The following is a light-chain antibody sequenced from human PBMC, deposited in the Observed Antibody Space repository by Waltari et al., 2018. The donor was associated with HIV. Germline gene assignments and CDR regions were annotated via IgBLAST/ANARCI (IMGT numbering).Light chain of an antibody. CDR2: NNI. CDR3: AAWDDSLNGHVL. V-gene: IGLV1-44*01. J-gene: IGLJ2*01. Sequence: QSVLTQPPSASGTPGQRVTFSCSGSSSNIGSNPVDWYQKLPGTAPRLLIYNNIRRASGVPDRVSGSKSGTSASLAISGLQSEDEADYYCAAWDDSLNGHVLFGGGTKLTVL. CDR1: SSNIGSNP.